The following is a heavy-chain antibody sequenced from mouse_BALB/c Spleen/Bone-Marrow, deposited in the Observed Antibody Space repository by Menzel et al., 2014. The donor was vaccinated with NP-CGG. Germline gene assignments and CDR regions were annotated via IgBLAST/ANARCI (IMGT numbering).Heavy chain of an antibody. CDR1: GFSLTSYG. V-gene: IGHV2-9*02. Sequence: VQVVESGPGLVAPSQSLSITCTVSGFSLTSYGVHWVRQPPGKGLEWLGVIWAGGSTNNNSALMSRLSISKDNSKSQVFLKMNSLQTDDTAMYYCARDLYYDYDEGFAYWGQGTLVTVSA. CDR3: ARDLYYDYDEGFAY. D-gene: IGHD2-4*01. J-gene: IGHJ3*01. CDR2: IWAGGST.